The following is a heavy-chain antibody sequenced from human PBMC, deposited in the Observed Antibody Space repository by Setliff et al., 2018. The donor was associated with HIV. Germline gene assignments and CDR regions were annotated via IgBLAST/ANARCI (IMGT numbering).Heavy chain of an antibody. CDR3: ASGRTVVATIHYYYYYYMDV. V-gene: IGHV1-69*05. Sequence: ASVKVSCKASGGTISGNAISWVRQAPGQGLEWMGGIIPIFGTANYAQKFQGRVTITTDESTSTAYMELSSLRSEDTAVYYCASGRTVVATIHYYYYYYMDVWGKGTTVTVSS. CDR1: GGTISGNA. CDR2: IIPIFGTA. D-gene: IGHD5-12*01. J-gene: IGHJ6*03.